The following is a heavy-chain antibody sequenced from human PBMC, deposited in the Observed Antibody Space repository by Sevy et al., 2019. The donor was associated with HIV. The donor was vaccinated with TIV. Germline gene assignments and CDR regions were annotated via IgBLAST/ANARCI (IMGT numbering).Heavy chain of an antibody. CDR3: AREGWTKPHDY. J-gene: IGHJ4*02. V-gene: IGHV3-23*01. CDR2: LSFGCGEI. Sequence: GGSLRLSCAASGFTFSKYSVSWVRQPPGKGLEWVSTLSFGCGEINYADSVKGRFTISRDNSKSSVYLQMNNLRPEDTAVYYCAREGWTKPHDYWGQGTLVTVSS. D-gene: IGHD2-15*01. CDR1: GFTFSKYS.